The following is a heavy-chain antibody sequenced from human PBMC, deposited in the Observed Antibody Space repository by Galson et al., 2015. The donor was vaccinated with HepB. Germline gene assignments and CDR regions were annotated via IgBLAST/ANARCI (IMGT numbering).Heavy chain of an antibody. V-gene: IGHV3-33*08. Sequence: SLRLSCAASGGTFSSYGMHWVRQAPGAGLEWVAGIWSDGSNKSYADPVKGRFTISTDNSKNTLYLQMNSLRAEDTAVYYCARPEGGGCYWYSFDDWGQGTLVTVSS. CDR1: GGTFSSYG. D-gene: IGHD1-26*01. CDR3: ARPEGGGCYWYSFDD. CDR2: IWSDGSNK. J-gene: IGHJ4*02.